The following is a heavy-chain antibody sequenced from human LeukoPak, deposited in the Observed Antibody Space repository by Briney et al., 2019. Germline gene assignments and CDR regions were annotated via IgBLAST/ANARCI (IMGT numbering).Heavy chain of an antibody. J-gene: IGHJ5*02. Sequence: PGGSLRLSAAASGFTFTSDAMSWVRHAPGKGLEWVSAISGSGGSTYYADSVKGRFTISRDNSKNTLYLQMNSLRAEDTAVYYCAKDPSSGWYFWFDPWGQGALVTVSS. D-gene: IGHD6-19*01. CDR3: AKDPSSGWYFWFDP. V-gene: IGHV3-23*01. CDR1: GFTFTSDA. CDR2: ISGSGGST.